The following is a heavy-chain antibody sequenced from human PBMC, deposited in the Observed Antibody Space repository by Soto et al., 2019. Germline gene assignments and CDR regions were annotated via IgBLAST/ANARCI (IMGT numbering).Heavy chain of an antibody. D-gene: IGHD6-13*01. J-gene: IGHJ6*02. Sequence: TVKVSCKASGGTFSSYDISWVRQAPGQGLEWMGGIIPIFGTANYAQKFQGRATITADESKSTAYMELSSLRSEDTAVYYWSMIIAAAAVAAYYYGMAVWGQETTAT. CDR1: GGTFSSYD. V-gene: IGHV1-69*13. CDR3: SMIIAAAAVAAYYYGMAV. CDR2: IIPIFGTA.